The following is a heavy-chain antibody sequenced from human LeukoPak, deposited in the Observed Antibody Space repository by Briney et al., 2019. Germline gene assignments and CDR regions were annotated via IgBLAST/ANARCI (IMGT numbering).Heavy chain of an antibody. V-gene: IGHV4-39*01. CDR3: AELGITMIGGV. CDR1: GVSISSSYSY. Sequence: SETLSLTCTVSGVSISSSYSYWGWIRQPPGMGLEWIGSIYYTGNTYYNASLKSQVSISIDTSKNQFSLKLTSVTAADTAVYYCAELGITMIGGVWGKGTTVTVSS. J-gene: IGHJ6*04. D-gene: IGHD3-10*02. CDR2: IYYTGNT.